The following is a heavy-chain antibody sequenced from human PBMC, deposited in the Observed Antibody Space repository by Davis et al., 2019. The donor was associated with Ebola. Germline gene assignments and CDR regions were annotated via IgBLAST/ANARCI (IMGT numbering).Heavy chain of an antibody. J-gene: IGHJ4*02. CDR2: IWYDGSNK. D-gene: IGHD5-12*01. Sequence: PGGSLRLSCAASGFTFSSYGMHWVRQAPGKGLEWVAVIWYDGSNKYYADSVKGRFTISRDNSKNTLYLQMNSLKTEDTAVYYCTSTTIVFDYWGQGTLVTVSS. CDR1: GFTFSSYG. CDR3: TSTTIVFDY. V-gene: IGHV3-33*01.